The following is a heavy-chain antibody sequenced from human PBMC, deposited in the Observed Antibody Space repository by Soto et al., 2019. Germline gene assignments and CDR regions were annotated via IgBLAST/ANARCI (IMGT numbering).Heavy chain of an antibody. Sequence: QVQLVQSGAEVKKPGSSVKVSCKASGGTFSSYAISWVRQAPGQGLEWMGGIIPIFGTANYGQKFQGRVTSSADQSTSTAYMELSSLRSEDTAVYYCARVSYYYGSGSPYNWFDPWGQGTLVTVSS. D-gene: IGHD3-10*01. CDR2: IIPIFGTA. CDR3: ARVSYYYGSGSPYNWFDP. CDR1: GGTFSSYA. V-gene: IGHV1-69*01. J-gene: IGHJ5*02.